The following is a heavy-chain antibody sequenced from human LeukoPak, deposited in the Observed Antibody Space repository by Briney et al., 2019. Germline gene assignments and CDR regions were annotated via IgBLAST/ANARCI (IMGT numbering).Heavy chain of an antibody. J-gene: IGHJ3*02. Sequence: ASVKVCFKASGFTFTSSAMQWVREARGQRLEWMGGIVVGSGNTNYAQKFQERVTITRDMSTSTAYMELSSLRSEDTAVYYCAAAVVVTSRGAFDIWGQGTMVTVSS. CDR2: IVVGSGNT. V-gene: IGHV1-58*02. D-gene: IGHD2-15*01. CDR3: AAAVVVTSRGAFDI. CDR1: GFTFTSSA.